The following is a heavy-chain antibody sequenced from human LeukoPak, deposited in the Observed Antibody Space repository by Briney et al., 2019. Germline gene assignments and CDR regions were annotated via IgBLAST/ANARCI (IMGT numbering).Heavy chain of an antibody. Sequence: GGSLRFSCAASGFTFSSYWMSGVRQAPGKGLEWVANIKHDGSEKYYVDSVKGRFTISRDNAKSSLYLQMNNLRVEDTAVYYCARITWALGAFDIWGQGTTVTVSS. D-gene: IGHD3-16*01. CDR2: IKHDGSEK. V-gene: IGHV3-7*01. J-gene: IGHJ3*02. CDR3: ARITWALGAFDI. CDR1: GFTFSSYW.